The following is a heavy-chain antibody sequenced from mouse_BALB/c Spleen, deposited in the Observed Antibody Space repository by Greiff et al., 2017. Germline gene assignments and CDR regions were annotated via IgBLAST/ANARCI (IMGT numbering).Heavy chain of an antibody. CDR1: GFIFSDYY. Sequence: EVQLVESGGGLVKPGGSLKFSCAASGFIFSDYYMYWVRQTPEKRLEWVATISDGGSSTYHPDSVKGRFTISRDNAKNNLYLQMSSLKSEDTAMYYCAREYDGGGYYAMDYWGQGTSVTVSS. V-gene: IGHV5-4*02. J-gene: IGHJ4*01. CDR2: ISDGGSST. D-gene: IGHD2-14*01. CDR3: AREYDGGGYYAMDY.